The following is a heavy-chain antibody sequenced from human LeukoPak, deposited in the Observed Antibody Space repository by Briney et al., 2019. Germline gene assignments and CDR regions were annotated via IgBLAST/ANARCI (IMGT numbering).Heavy chain of an antibody. Sequence: SVKVSCKASGDSINTYTINWVRQAPGQGLEWMGGINPISGTANYAQKFQGKVTITADESTCTAYMELSSLRSEDTAVYYCARDKFLEWSSGFYGMDVWGQGTTVMVSS. J-gene: IGHJ6*02. CDR3: ARDKFLEWSSGFYGMDV. V-gene: IGHV1-69*13. D-gene: IGHD3-3*01. CDR2: INPISGTA. CDR1: GDSINTYT.